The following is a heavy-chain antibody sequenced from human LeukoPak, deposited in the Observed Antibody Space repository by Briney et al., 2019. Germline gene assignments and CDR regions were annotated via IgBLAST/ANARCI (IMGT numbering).Heavy chain of an antibody. D-gene: IGHD2-2*02. CDR1: GGSFSGYY. Sequence: SSETLSLTCAVYGGSFSGYYWSWIRQPPGKGLEWIGEINHSGSTNYNPSLKSRVTISVDTSKNQFSLKLSSVTAADTAVYYCARESVVVPAAIYYWGQGTLXTXXS. CDR3: ARESVVVPAAIYY. J-gene: IGHJ4*02. V-gene: IGHV4-34*01. CDR2: INHSGST.